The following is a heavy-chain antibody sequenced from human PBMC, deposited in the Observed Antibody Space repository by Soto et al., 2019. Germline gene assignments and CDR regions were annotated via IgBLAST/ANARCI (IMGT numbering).Heavy chain of an antibody. Sequence: GASVKVSCKASGYTFIDYYIHWVRQAPGRGLEWMGWVNPNSGDTNYAQKFQGWVTMTRDTSITTAYMELSRLTSDDTAVYFCARDSRGGYYYYGMDVWGQGTTVTVSS. CDR2: VNPNSGDT. CDR3: ARDSRGGYYYYGMDV. J-gene: IGHJ6*02. V-gene: IGHV1-2*04. CDR1: GYTFIDYY. D-gene: IGHD3-3*01.